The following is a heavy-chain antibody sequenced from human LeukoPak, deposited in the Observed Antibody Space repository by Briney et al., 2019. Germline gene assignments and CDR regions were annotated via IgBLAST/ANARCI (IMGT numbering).Heavy chain of an antibody. CDR2: IYTSGST. Sequence: PSETLSLTCTVPSDSISSGSYYWSWIRQPAGKGLEWIGRIYTSGSTNYNPPLKSRVTISVDTSKNQFSLKLSSVTAADTAVFYCATEELAGTTSLDYWGQGTLVTVSS. V-gene: IGHV4-61*02. D-gene: IGHD2-2*01. CDR3: ATEELAGTTSLDY. J-gene: IGHJ4*02. CDR1: SDSISSGSYY.